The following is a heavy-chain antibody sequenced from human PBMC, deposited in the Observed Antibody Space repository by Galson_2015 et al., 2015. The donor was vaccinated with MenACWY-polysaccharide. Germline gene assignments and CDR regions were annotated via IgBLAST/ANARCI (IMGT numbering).Heavy chain of an antibody. CDR2: IRNDERK. CDR1: GFNFGGNG. Sequence: SLRLSCAGSGFNFGGNGLHWVRQAPGKGLEWVALIRNDERKHYTDAVKGRFTISRNNSKNTLYLQMNSLRPEDTAVYYCARNPSQLDIAAASHWGQGALVTVSS. V-gene: IGHV3-30*02. D-gene: IGHD6-13*01. CDR3: ARNPSQLDIAAASH. J-gene: IGHJ4*02.